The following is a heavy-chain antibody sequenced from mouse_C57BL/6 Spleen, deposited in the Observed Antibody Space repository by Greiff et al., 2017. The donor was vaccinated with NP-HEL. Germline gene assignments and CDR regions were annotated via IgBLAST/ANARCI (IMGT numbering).Heavy chain of an antibody. CDR2: ISSGGDYI. CDR3: TRDGGYGTPFGY. CDR1: GFTFSSYA. D-gene: IGHD2-1*01. V-gene: IGHV5-9-1*02. J-gene: IGHJ2*01. Sequence: EVKLMESGEGLVKPGGSLKLSCAASGFTFSSYAMSWVRQTPEKRLEWVAYISSGGDYIYYADTVKGRFTISRDNARNTLYLQMSSLKSEDTAMYYCTRDGGYGTPFGYWGQGTTLTVSS.